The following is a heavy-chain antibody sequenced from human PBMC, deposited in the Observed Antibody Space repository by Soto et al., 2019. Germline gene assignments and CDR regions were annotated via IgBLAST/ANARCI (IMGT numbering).Heavy chain of an antibody. V-gene: IGHV4-59*01. CDR2: IYYSGST. Sequence: SETLSLTCTVSGGSISSYYWSWIRQPPGKGLEWIGYIYYSGSTNYNPSLKSRVTISVDTSKNQFSLKLSSVTAADPAVYYCARVSFEELPGGSYYYFDYWGQGTLVTVSS. CDR3: ARVSFEELPGGSYYYFDY. D-gene: IGHD1-26*01. CDR1: GGSISSYY. J-gene: IGHJ4*02.